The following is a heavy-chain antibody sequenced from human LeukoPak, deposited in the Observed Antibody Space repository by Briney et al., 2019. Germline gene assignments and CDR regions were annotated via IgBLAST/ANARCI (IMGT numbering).Heavy chain of an antibody. D-gene: IGHD5-18*01. CDR3: ARAITNYGYIFDY. Sequence: GGSLRLSCAASGFTFNNYNMNWVRQAPGKALEWVSYITSSGAYIFYADSVKGRFTISRDNAKDSLYLQMNSLRAEDTAVYYCARAITNYGYIFDYWGQGTLVTVSS. CDR1: GFTFNNYN. CDR2: ITSSGAYI. J-gene: IGHJ4*02. V-gene: IGHV3-21*01.